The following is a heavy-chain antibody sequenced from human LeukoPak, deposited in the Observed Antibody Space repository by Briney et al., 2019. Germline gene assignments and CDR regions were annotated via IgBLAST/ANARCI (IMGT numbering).Heavy chain of an antibody. CDR2: INHSGST. Sequence: PSETLSLTCTVSGGSISSSSYYWSWIRQPPGKGLEWIGEINHSGSTNYNPSLKSRVTISVDTSKNQFSLKLSSVTAADTAVYYCAQTVPTVTTLEYWGQGTLVTVSS. J-gene: IGHJ4*02. V-gene: IGHV4-39*07. D-gene: IGHD4-17*01. CDR1: GGSISSSSYY. CDR3: AQTVPTVTTLEY.